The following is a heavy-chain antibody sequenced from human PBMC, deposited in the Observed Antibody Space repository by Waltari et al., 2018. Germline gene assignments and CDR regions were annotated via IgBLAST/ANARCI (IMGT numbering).Heavy chain of an antibody. CDR2: IKEDGSET. Sequence: EVQLVESGGDLVQPGGSLRLSCAASGFTFSDYWMPWVRQAPGKGLEWVATIKEDGSETRYVDSVKGRLTVSRDNAKNSLYLQMNILRAEDTAVYYCGRDNYYSLDVWGKGTTVTVSS. CDR3: GRDNYYSLDV. V-gene: IGHV3-7*01. J-gene: IGHJ6*03. CDR1: GFTFSDYW. D-gene: IGHD3-10*01.